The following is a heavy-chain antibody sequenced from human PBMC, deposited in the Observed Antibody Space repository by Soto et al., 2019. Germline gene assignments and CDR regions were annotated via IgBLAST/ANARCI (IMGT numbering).Heavy chain of an antibody. J-gene: IGHJ4*02. Sequence: QVQLQQWGAGLLKASETLSLRCAVYGGSFSGHYWSWLRQSPGKGLEWLGEINHSGTANYNPSVKSRVTVSVDTSKNQFSLKVTSVTTADTAVYYCAGREMYYDVPTGDYVTSLYYFDSWGQGTLVTVSS. CDR3: AGREMYYDVPTGDYVTSLYYFDS. CDR1: GGSFSGHY. CDR2: INHSGTA. V-gene: IGHV4-34*01. D-gene: IGHD3-9*01.